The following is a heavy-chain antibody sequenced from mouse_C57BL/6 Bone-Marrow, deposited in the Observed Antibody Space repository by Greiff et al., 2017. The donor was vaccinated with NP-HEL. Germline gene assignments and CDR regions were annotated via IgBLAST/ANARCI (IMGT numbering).Heavy chain of an antibody. CDR2: IDPENGDT. V-gene: IGHV14-4*01. Sequence: VQLQQSGAELVRPGASVKLSCTASCFNIKDDYMHWVKQRPEQGLEWIGWIDPENGDTEYDSKFQGKATITADTSSNTAYPQLSCLTSEDTSVYYCTTFYYCGSGTYWGQGTLVTVSA. CDR1: CFNIKDDY. CDR3: TTFYYCGSGTY. D-gene: IGHD1-1*01. J-gene: IGHJ3*01.